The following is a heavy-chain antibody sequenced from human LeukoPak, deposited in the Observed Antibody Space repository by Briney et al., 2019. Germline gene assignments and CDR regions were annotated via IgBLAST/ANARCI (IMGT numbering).Heavy chain of an antibody. D-gene: IGHD2-15*01. CDR1: GGSISSSSYY. CDR3: ARGHRVYCSGGSCYEFDY. Sequence: PSETLSLTCTVSGGSISSSSYYWGWIRQPPGKGLEWIGSINYSGSSYYNPSLKSRVTISVDTSKNQFSLKLSSVTAADTAVYYCARGHRVYCSGGSCYEFDYWGQGTLVTVSS. J-gene: IGHJ4*02. V-gene: IGHV4-39*07. CDR2: INYSGSS.